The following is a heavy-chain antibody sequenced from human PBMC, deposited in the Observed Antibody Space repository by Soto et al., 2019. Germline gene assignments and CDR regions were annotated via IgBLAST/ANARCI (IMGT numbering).Heavy chain of an antibody. Sequence: PGGSLRLSCAASGFTFSRYGMQWVRQAPGKGLEWVSVISSDGTNKYYGDSVKGRFTISRDDSKNTAYLQMNSLKTEDTAVYYCTGITKGNDAFDIWGQGTMVTVSS. J-gene: IGHJ3*02. V-gene: IGHV3-30*03. D-gene: IGHD1-20*01. CDR1: GFTFSRYG. CDR2: ISSDGTNK. CDR3: TGITKGNDAFDI.